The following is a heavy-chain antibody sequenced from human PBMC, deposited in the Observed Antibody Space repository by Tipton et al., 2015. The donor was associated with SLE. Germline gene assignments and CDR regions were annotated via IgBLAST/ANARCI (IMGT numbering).Heavy chain of an antibody. D-gene: IGHD6-19*01. CDR1: GYSFTSYW. CDR3: ARGFSPGYSSGWYMYY. CDR2: IDPSDSYT. V-gene: IGHV5-10-1*01. Sequence: VQLVQSGAEVKKPGESLRISCKGSGYSFTSYWISWVRQMPGKGLEWMGRIDPSDSYTNYSPSFQGHVTISADKSISTAYLQWSSLKASDTAMYYCARGFSPGYSSGWYMYYGGQGTLVTVSS. J-gene: IGHJ4*02.